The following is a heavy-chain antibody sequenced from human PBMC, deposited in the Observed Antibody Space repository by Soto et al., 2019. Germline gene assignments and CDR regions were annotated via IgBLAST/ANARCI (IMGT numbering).Heavy chain of an antibody. CDR1: GYTFTRYN. J-gene: IGHJ4*02. V-gene: IGHV1-46*01. D-gene: IGHD6-13*01. CDR2: INPSGGTT. CDR3: GRGYTSTWQTFDY. Sequence: ASVKVSCKASGYTFTRYNVHWVRQAPGQGLEWMAIINPSGGTTYYVQKFEGRVTLTTDTSTSTVYMEPSSLRSDDTAMYYCGRGYTSTWQTFDYWGRGTLVTVSS.